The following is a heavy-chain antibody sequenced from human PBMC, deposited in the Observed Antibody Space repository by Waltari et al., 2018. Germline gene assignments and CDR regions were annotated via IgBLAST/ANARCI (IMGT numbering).Heavy chain of an antibody. D-gene: IGHD6-19*01. J-gene: IGHJ6*02. V-gene: IGHV3-9*01. CDR2: ISWNSGSI. CDR1: GFTFDDYA. Sequence: EVQLVESGGGLVQPGRSLRLSCAASGFTFDDYAMHWVRQAPGKGLEWVSGISWNSGSIGYADSVKGRFTISRDNAKNSLYLQINSLRAEDTALYYCAKASSSGWYVYGMDVWGQGTTVTVSS. CDR3: AKASSSGWYVYGMDV.